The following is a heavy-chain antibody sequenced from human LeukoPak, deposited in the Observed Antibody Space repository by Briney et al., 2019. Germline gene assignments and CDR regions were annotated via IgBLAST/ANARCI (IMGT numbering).Heavy chain of an antibody. J-gene: IGHJ4*02. CDR2: ISDSGDST. Sequence: AGGSLRLSCAASGFTFTTYAMSWVRQGPGQGLEGVSTISDSGDSTYYADSVRGRFTISRDNSKNTLYVQMNSLRAEDTAVYYCAKSHSVGYRGYFDYWGQGTLVTVSS. CDR3: AKSHSVGYRGYFDY. D-gene: IGHD5-12*01. CDR1: GFTFTTYA. V-gene: IGHV3-23*01.